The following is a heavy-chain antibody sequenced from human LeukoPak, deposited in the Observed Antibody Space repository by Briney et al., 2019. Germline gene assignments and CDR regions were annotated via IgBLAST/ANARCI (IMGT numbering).Heavy chain of an antibody. D-gene: IGHD2-8*02. V-gene: IGHV3-23*01. J-gene: IGHJ4*02. CDR1: GFTFSSYA. CDR2: ISGSSGTT. CDR3: AKLCDGTGPADY. Sequence: GSLILSCAASGFTFSSYAMNWFSQAPGRGLEWVSAISGSSGTTYYADSVKSRFTISRDNSKNTLDLQLNSLRAEDTALYYCAKLCDGTGPADYCGQGTLVTVSS.